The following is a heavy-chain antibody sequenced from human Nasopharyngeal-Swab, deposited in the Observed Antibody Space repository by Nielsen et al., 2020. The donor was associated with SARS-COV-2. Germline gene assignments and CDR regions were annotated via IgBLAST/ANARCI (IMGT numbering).Heavy chain of an antibody. J-gene: IGHJ6*02. CDR2: INSDGSST. CDR3: ARGGGHYYYYYGMDV. Sequence: GDSLKISCAASGFTFSSYWMHWVRQAPGKGLVWVSRINSDGSSTSYADSVKGRFTISRDNAKNTLYLQMNSLRAEDTAVYYCARGGGHYYYYYGMDVWGQGTTVTVSS. CDR1: GFTFSSYW. V-gene: IGHV3-74*01.